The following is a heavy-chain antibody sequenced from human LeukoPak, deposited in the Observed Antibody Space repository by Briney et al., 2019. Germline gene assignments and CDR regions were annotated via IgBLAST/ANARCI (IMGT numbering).Heavy chain of an antibody. CDR3: ATVFDTAMVTDWYFDP. J-gene: IGHJ2*01. D-gene: IGHD5-18*01. CDR2: VNSDGSGT. Sequence: PGGSLRLSCAASGFTFSRYSMHWVRQAPGKGLVWVSHVNSDGSGTDYADSVKGRFTISRDNAKNSLYLQMNSLRAEDTAVYYCATVFDTAMVTDWYFDPWGRGTLVTVSS. CDR1: GFTFSRYS. V-gene: IGHV3-74*01.